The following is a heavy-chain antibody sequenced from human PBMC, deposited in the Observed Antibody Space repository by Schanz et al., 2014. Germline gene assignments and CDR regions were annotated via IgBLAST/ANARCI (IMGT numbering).Heavy chain of an antibody. CDR2: ISNNGDST. CDR3: ARGGFGEVSYFDY. D-gene: IGHD3-10*01. CDR1: GFTFSTFA. Sequence: VQLVESGGDLVQPGGSLRLSCSASGFTFSTFAMHWVRQAPGKGLEYISAISNNGDSTYYADSVKGRFTISRDNSKNTLYLQMNSLRPEDTAVYYCARGGFGEVSYFDYWGQGILVTVSS. J-gene: IGHJ4*02. V-gene: IGHV3-64*04.